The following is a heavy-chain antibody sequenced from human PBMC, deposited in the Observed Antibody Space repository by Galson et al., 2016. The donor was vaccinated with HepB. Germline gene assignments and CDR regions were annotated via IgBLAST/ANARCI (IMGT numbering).Heavy chain of an antibody. J-gene: IGHJ6*02. CDR1: GSGFAFSNV. CDR2: MSGSGGRT. D-gene: IGHD2-21*02. Sequence: SLRLSCAASGSGFAFSNVWMSWVRQAPGKGLEWVSAMSGSGGRTYYADSVKGRFTISRDNSKNTLYLQMNSLRAEDTAVYYCAREYGEREGDSYTYYYSYYGKDVWGQGTTVTVS. V-gene: IGHV3-23*01. CDR3: AREYGEREGDSYTYYYSYYGKDV.